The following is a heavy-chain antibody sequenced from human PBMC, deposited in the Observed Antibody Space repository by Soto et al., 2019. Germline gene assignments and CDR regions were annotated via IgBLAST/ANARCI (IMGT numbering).Heavy chain of an antibody. D-gene: IGHD3-22*01. J-gene: IGHJ3*02. V-gene: IGHV1-69*13. CDR2: IIPIFGTA. CDR1: GGTFSSYA. CDR3: AREDYDSSGYYLDAFDI. Sequence: SVKVSCKASGGTFSSYAISWVRQAPGQGLEWMGGIIPIFGTANYAQKFQGRVTITADESTSTAYMELSSLRSEDTAVYYCAREDYDSSGYYLDAFDIWGQGTMVIVSS.